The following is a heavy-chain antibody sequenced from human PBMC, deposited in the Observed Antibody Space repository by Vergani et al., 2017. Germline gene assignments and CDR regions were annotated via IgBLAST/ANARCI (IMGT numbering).Heavy chain of an antibody. CDR3: AKAVAGTIQLVFDY. CDR2: FSWNSGSI. Sequence: EVQLVESGGGLVQPGRSLTLSSAASGFTFDAYSLPLVRHAPGQGLASLAGFSWNSGSIGYADSVKGRFTISRDNAKNSLYLQMNSLRAEDTALYYCAKAVAGTIQLVFDYWGQGTLVTVSS. D-gene: IGHD6-19*01. CDR1: GFTFDAYS. V-gene: IGHV3-9*01. J-gene: IGHJ4*02.